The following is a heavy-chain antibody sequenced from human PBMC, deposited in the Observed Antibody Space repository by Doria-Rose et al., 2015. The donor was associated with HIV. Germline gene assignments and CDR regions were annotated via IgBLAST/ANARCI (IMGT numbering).Heavy chain of an antibody. Sequence: QVTLKESSPVLVKPTETLTLTCTVSGVSLSSPGMGVSWIRQPPGKALEWLANIFSDDERSYKTSLKSRLTISRGTSKSQVLLTMTDMDPVDTATYYCARIKSSRWYHKYYFDFWGQGALVIVSA. CDR3: ARIKSSRWYHKYYFDF. V-gene: IGHV2-26*01. CDR1: GVSLSSPGMG. CDR2: IFSDDER. J-gene: IGHJ4*02. D-gene: IGHD6-13*01.